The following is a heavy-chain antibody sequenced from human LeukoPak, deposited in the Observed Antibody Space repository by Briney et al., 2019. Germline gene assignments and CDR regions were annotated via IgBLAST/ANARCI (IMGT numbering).Heavy chain of an antibody. J-gene: IGHJ4*02. CDR1: GFIFNSHS. CDR3: ARRKSFYEDY. D-gene: IGHD5/OR15-5a*01. V-gene: IGHV3-48*04. Sequence: GGSLRLSCAASGFIFNSHSMSWVRQAPGKGLEWLSSISGNSATIYYADSVEGRFTISRDNAKNSLYLQMDSLRAEDTAVYYCARRKSFYEDYWGQGTLVTVSS. CDR2: ISGNSATI.